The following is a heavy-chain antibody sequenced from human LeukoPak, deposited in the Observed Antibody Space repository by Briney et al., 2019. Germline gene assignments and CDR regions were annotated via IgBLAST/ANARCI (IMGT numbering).Heavy chain of an antibody. Sequence: SETLSLTCTVSGGSISSYYWSWIRQPPGKGPEWIGYIYYSGGTNYNPSLKSRVTISVDTSKNQFSLKLSSVTAADTAVYYCARTARLRFLEWLFDYWGQGTLVTVSS. CDR1: GGSISSYY. CDR2: IYYSGGT. CDR3: ARTARLRFLEWLFDY. J-gene: IGHJ4*02. V-gene: IGHV4-59*01. D-gene: IGHD3-3*01.